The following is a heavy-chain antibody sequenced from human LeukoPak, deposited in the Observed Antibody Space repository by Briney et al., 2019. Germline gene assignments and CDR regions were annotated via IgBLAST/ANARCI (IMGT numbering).Heavy chain of an antibody. CDR1: GFTFSSNW. CDR3: AREDGSYYSPWDY. CDR2: INEDGSTT. D-gene: IGHD1-26*01. V-gene: IGHV3-74*01. Sequence: GGSLRLSCAASGFTFSSNWMHWVRQAPGKGLVWVSRINEDGSTTNYADSVKGRSTIFRDNAKNTLFLQMNSLRTDDTAVYYCAREDGSYYSPWDYWGQGTLVTVSS. J-gene: IGHJ4*02.